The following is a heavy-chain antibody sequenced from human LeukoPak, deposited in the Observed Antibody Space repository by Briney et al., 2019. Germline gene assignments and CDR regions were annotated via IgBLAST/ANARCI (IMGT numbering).Heavy chain of an antibody. CDR2: INPNSGGT. D-gene: IGHD6-6*01. CDR3: ARGMGIAARQGNYYYGMDV. CDR1: GYTFTGYY. Sequence: ASVTVSCKASGYTFTGYYMHWVRQAPGQGLEWMGWINPNSGGTNYAQKFQGWVTMTRDTSISTAYMELSRLRSDDTAVYYCARGMGIAARQGNYYYGMDVWGQGTTVTVSS. J-gene: IGHJ6*02. V-gene: IGHV1-2*04.